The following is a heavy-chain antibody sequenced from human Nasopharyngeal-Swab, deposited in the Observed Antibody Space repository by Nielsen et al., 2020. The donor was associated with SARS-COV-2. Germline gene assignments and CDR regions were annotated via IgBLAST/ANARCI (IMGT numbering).Heavy chain of an antibody. CDR2: MSYSRVP. CDR3: TRHSRVTTVVVVTLFDF. J-gene: IGHJ4*02. V-gene: IGHV4-39*01. D-gene: IGHD3-22*01. CDR1: GGSIRDNNYY. Sequence: GSLRLSCSVSGGSIRDNNYYWSWIRQPPGKRLEWIGSMSYSRVPFYNPSLRNRVTLSVDTSKNLLSLKLDSVTAADTALYYCTRHSRVTTVVVVTLFDFWGQGIQVTVSP.